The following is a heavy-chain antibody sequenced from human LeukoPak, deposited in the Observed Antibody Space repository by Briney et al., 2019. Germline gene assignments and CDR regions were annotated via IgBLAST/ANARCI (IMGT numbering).Heavy chain of an antibody. J-gene: IGHJ1*01. D-gene: IGHD3/OR15-3a*01. CDR3: AREFGLITSH. CDR1: GFTFSSYA. Sequence: GGSLRLSCAATGFTFSSYAMSWVRQAPGKGLEWVSSISDNGGSTYSADSVKGRFTISRDNSKNTLYLQMNSPRAEDTAVYYCAREFGLITSHWGQGTLVTVSS. V-gene: IGHV3-23*01. CDR2: ISDNGGST.